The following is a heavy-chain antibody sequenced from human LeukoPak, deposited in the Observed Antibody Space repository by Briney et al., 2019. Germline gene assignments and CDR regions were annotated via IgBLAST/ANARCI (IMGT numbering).Heavy chain of an antibody. V-gene: IGHV3-21*01. CDR3: AREEVQLVDAFDI. CDR1: GFTFSSYS. CDR2: ISSSSSYI. D-gene: IGHD2-2*01. J-gene: IGHJ3*02. Sequence: GGSLRLSCAASGFTFSSYSMTWVRQAPGKGLEWVSSISSSSSYIHYADSVKGRFTISRDNAKNSLYLQMNSLRAEDTAVYYCAREEVQLVDAFDIWGQGTMVTVSS.